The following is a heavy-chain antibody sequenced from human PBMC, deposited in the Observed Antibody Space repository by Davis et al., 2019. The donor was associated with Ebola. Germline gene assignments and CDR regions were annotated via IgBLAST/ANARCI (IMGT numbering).Heavy chain of an antibody. CDR2: IDGGDGST. CDR3: ARAYSSSSRGYYYYGMDV. J-gene: IGHJ6*02. Sequence: GESLKTSCAGSGFTFNFYVMSWVRQAPGKGLEWVSAIDGGDGSTYYADSVKGRFTISRDNSKNTLYLQMNSLRAEDTAVYYCARAYSSSSRGYYYYGMDVWGQGTTVTVSS. CDR1: GFTFNFYV. V-gene: IGHV3-23*01. D-gene: IGHD6-6*01.